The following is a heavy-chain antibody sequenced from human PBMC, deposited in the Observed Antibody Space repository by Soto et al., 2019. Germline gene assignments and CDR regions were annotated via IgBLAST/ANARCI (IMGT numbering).Heavy chain of an antibody. D-gene: IGHD1-26*01. CDR3: ARESSGDGSYFDF. CDR2: INPNRGGT. J-gene: IGHJ4*02. CDR1: GYIFTDYY. V-gene: IGHV1-2*04. Sequence: ASVKVSFKASGYIFTDYYIHWVRQAPGQGLEYMGWINPNRGGTNSTQNFQDWVTMTRDTSISTAYLEVSRLKSDDTAVYFCARESSGDGSYFDFWGQGTLVTVSS.